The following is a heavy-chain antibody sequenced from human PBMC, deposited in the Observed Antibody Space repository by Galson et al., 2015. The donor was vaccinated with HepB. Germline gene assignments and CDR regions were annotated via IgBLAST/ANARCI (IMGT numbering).Heavy chain of an antibody. D-gene: IGHD2-2*01. V-gene: IGHV1-2*04. CDR3: ARVPLRYCSSTSCYPTYGINYGMDV. Sequence: SVKVSCKASGYTFTGYYMHWVRQAPGQGLEWMGWINPNSGGTNYAQKFQGWVTMTRDTSISTAYMELSRLRSDDTAVYYCARVPLRYCSSTSCYPTYGINYGMDVWGQGTTVTVSS. CDR1: GYTFTGYY. J-gene: IGHJ6*02. CDR2: INPNSGGT.